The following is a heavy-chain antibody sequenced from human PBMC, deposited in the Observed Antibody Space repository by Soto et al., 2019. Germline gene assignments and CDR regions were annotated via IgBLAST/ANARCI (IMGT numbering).Heavy chain of an antibody. Sequence: XETLSLTCTVSGCSISSYYWSWIRQPPGKGLEWIGYIYYSGSTNYNPSLKSRVTISVDTSKNQFSLKLSSVTAADTAVYYCAKTTTVVTPMWYFDLWGRGTLVTVSS. J-gene: IGHJ2*01. D-gene: IGHD4-17*01. CDR1: GCSISSYY. CDR3: AKTTTVVTPMWYFDL. V-gene: IGHV4-59*01. CDR2: IYYSGST.